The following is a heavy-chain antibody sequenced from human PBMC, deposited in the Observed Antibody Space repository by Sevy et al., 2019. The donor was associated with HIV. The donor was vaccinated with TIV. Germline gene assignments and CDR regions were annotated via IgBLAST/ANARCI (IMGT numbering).Heavy chain of an antibody. CDR1: GFIFDDFA. CDR2: ISRNSGTK. J-gene: IGHJ4*02. V-gene: IGHV3-9*01. D-gene: IGHD5-12*01. CDR3: VKDKVDGDSGYGLFDY. Sequence: GGSLRLSCAASGFIFDDFAMHWVRQTPGKGLEWVSGISRNSGTKCYADSLKGRFTISRDNAKNSLYLQMDSLRPEDTALYYCVKDKVDGDSGYGLFDYWGQGTLVTVSS.